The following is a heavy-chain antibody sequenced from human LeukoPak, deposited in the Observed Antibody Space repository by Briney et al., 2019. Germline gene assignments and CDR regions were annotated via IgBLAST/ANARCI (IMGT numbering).Heavy chain of an antibody. D-gene: IGHD4-17*01. J-gene: IGHJ4*02. V-gene: IGHV3-23*01. Sequence: GGSLRLSCAASGLTFSNYAMSWVRQVPGKGLEWVSAISGNGGSTYYADSVKGRFTISRDNSKNTLYLQMNSLRAEDTAVYYCAKTTVTTPRFDYWGQGTLVTVSS. CDR2: ISGNGGST. CDR3: AKTTVTTPRFDY. CDR1: GLTFSNYA.